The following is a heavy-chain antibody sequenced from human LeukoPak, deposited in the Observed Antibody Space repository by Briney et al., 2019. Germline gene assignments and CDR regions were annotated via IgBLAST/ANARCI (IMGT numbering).Heavy chain of an antibody. CDR2: IRYDGSNK. J-gene: IGHJ4*02. CDR1: GFTFSSYG. CDR3: AKDPPEYYYDSSGYPLGGFF. V-gene: IGHV3-30*02. Sequence: QPGGSLRLSCAASGFTFSSYGMHWVRQAPGKGLEWVAFIRYDGSNKYYADSVKGRFTISRDNSKNTLYLQINSLRAEDTAVYYCAKDPPEYYYDSSGYPLGGFFWGQGTLVTVSS. D-gene: IGHD3-22*01.